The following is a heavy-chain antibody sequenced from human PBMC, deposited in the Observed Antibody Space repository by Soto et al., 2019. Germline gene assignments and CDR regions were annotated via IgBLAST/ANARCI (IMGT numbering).Heavy chain of an antibody. CDR1: GGTFSSYA. D-gene: IGHD3-22*01. CDR3: ARWGTYYYDSSGYYFWFDP. CDR2: IIPIFGTA. Sequence: GASVKVSCKASGGTFSSYAISWVRQAPGQGLEWMGGIIPIFGTANYAQKFQGRVTITADKSTSTAYMELSSLRSEDTAVYYCARWGTYYYDSSGYYFWFDPCGQGTLVTVSS. J-gene: IGHJ5*02. V-gene: IGHV1-69*06.